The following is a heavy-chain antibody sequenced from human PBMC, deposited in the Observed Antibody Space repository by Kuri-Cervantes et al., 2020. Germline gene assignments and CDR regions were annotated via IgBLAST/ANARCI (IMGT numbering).Heavy chain of an antibody. CDR3: AKMGVSGDHTRSAFDI. D-gene: IGHD4-17*01. V-gene: IGHV3-74*01. Sequence: GGSLRLSCAASGFTFSSYWMHWVRQAPGKGLVWVSRINSDGSSTTYADSVKGRFTISRDNSKNTLFLQMNSLRDEDTAVYYCAKMGVSGDHTRSAFDIWGSGTMVTVSS. J-gene: IGHJ3*02. CDR1: GFTFSSYW. CDR2: INSDGSST.